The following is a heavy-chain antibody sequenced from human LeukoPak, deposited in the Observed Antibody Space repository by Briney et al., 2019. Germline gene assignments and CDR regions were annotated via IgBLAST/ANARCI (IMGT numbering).Heavy chain of an antibody. CDR3: ARDPYSGNYGDHYYYYMDV. J-gene: IGHJ6*03. D-gene: IGHD1-26*01. CDR2: ITFSSSYV. CDR1: GFTFSSSW. V-gene: IGHV3-21*04. Sequence: GSLRLSCAASGFTFSSSWMNWVRQAPGKGLEWISSITFSSSYVFYADSVKGRFTISRDNAKNSLYLQMNSLTVEDSAIYYCARDPYSGNYGDHYYYYMDVWGKGTTVTISS.